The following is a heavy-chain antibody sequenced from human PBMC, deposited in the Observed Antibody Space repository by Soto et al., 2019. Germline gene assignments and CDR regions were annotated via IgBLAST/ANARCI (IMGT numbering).Heavy chain of an antibody. CDR1: GFTFSLYS. V-gene: IGHV3-48*02. CDR3: ARAVTWGLDV. D-gene: IGHD3-10*01. J-gene: IGHJ6*02. Sequence: EVQLVESGGGLVQPGGSLRLSCAASGFTFSLYSMSWVRQAPGKALEWVSYISRSSTGIHYADSVKGRFTISGDDATNSMHLQMNSLRDGDTAVYYCARAVTWGLDVWGQGTTVSISS. CDR2: ISRSSTGI.